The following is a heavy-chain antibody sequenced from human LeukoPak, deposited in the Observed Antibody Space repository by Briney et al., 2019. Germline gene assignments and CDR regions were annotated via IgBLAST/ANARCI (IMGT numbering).Heavy chain of an antibody. D-gene: IGHD6-13*01. CDR3: ARVSSSWYPYYFDY. V-gene: IGHV1-2*02. CDR1: GYTFTGYY. J-gene: IGHJ4*02. Sequence: ASVKVSCKASGYTFTGYYMHWVRQAPGQGLEWMGWINPNSGGTNYAQKFQGRVTMTRDTSISTAYMELSRLRSDDAAVYYCARVSSSWYPYYFDYWGQGTLVTVSS. CDR2: INPNSGGT.